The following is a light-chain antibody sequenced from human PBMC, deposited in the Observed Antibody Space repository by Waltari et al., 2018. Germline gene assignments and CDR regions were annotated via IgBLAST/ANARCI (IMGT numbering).Light chain of an antibody. CDR3: QQSYSTPRDT. J-gene: IGKJ2*01. CDR2: AAS. Sequence: DIQMTQSPSSLSASVGDRVTITCRASQCISRYLNLYQQNPGKDPKLLIYAASSLQSGVPSRFSGSGSGTDFTLTISSLQPEDFATYYCQQSYSTPRDTFGQGTKLEIK. CDR1: QCISRY. V-gene: IGKV1-39*01.